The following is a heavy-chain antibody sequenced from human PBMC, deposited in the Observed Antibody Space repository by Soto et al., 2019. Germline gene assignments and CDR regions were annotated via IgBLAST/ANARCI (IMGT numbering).Heavy chain of an antibody. J-gene: IGHJ5*02. CDR3: ARSGVTGIVIPSHWFDP. D-gene: IGHD2-21*02. CDR2: ISSSGST. CDR1: GDSIGGVGY. V-gene: IGHV4-31*03. Sequence: SETLSLTCTVSGDSIGGVGYWSWIRQFPGRGLEWIGCISSSGSTYYNPALDNRISLSLDTSQNQFPLKLLSVTAADTAIYYCARSGVTGIVIPSHWFDPWGQGTLVTVS.